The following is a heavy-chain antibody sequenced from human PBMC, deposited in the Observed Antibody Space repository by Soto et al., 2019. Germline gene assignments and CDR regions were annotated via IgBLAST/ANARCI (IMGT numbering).Heavy chain of an antibody. CDR2: ISSSSSYI. V-gene: IGHV3-21*01. J-gene: IGHJ3*02. Sequence: EVQLVESGGGLVKPGGSLRLSCAASGFTFSSYSMNWVRQAPGKGLEWVSSISSSSSYIYYADSVKGRFTISRDNAKNSPYLQMNSLRAEDTAVYYCARDRGVLLWFGDAFDIWGQGTMVTVSS. CDR3: ARDRGVLLWFGDAFDI. CDR1: GFTFSSYS. D-gene: IGHD3-10*01.